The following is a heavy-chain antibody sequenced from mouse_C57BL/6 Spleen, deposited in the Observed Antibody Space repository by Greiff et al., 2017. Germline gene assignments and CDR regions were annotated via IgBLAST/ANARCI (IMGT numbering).Heavy chain of an antibody. J-gene: IGHJ2*01. CDR3: ARSGNYYGSRYYFDY. V-gene: IGHV1-63*01. D-gene: IGHD1-1*01. CDR1: GYTFTNYW. CDR2: IYPGGGYT. Sequence: QVQLKQSGAELVRPGTSVKMSCKASGYTFTNYWIGWAKQRPGHGLEWIGDIYPGGGYTNYNEKFKGKATLTADKSSSTAYMQVSSLTSEDSAIYYCARSGNYYGSRYYFDYWGQGTTLTVSS.